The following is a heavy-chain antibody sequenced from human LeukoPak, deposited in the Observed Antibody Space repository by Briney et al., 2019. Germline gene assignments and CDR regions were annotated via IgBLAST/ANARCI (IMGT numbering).Heavy chain of an antibody. D-gene: IGHD5-24*01. J-gene: IGHJ4*02. CDR2: IKEDGSEK. CDR3: AKGMGDAYNYRYYLDY. Sequence: PGGSLRLSCAASGFTLNSNWMSWVRQAPGKGLEWVANIKEDGSEKYYVDSVKGRFTISRDNAKNSLYLQMNSLRAEDTAVYYCAKGMGDAYNYRYYLDYWGQGTLVTVSS. V-gene: IGHV3-7*01. CDR1: GFTLNSNW.